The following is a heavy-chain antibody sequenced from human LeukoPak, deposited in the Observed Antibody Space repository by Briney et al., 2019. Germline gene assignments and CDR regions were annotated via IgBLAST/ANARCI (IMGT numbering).Heavy chain of an antibody. Sequence: GGSLRLSCTASGFSVINAWMSWVRQAPGQGLEWVGRIKSRADGGTTGYAAPVEGRFSISRDDSENTLYLQMNSLQIDDTALYYCLIFPGRWGQGTLVTVSS. CDR3: LIFPGR. CDR1: GFSVINAW. V-gene: IGHV3-15*05. CDR2: IKSRADGGTT. J-gene: IGHJ4*02. D-gene: IGHD3-3*01.